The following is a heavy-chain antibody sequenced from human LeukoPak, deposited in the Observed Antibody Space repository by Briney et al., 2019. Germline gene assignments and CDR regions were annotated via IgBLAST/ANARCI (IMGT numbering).Heavy chain of an antibody. CDR2: IYTSGST. Sequence: SETLSLTCTVSGGSISSYYWSWIRQPAGKGLEWIGRIYTSGSTNYNPSLKSRVTMSVDTSKNQFSLKLSSVTAADTAVYYCAGGGGGVWSVYPPLDYWGQGTLVTVSS. J-gene: IGHJ4*02. CDR1: GGSISSYY. CDR3: AGGGGGVWSVYPPLDY. D-gene: IGHD3-3*01. V-gene: IGHV4-4*07.